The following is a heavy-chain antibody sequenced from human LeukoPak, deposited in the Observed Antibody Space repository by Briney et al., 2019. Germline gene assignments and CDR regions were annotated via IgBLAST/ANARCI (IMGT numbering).Heavy chain of an antibody. CDR3: ARSTMGITGTEDQTFDY. V-gene: IGHV4-59*01. Sequence: SETLSLTCTVSGGSISSYYWSWLRQPPGKGLEWIGYIYYSGSTNYNPSLKSRVTISVDTSKNQFSLKLSSVTAADTAVYYCARSTMGITGTEDQTFDYWGQGTLVTVSS. CDR1: GGSISSYY. D-gene: IGHD1-20*01. CDR2: IYYSGST. J-gene: IGHJ4*02.